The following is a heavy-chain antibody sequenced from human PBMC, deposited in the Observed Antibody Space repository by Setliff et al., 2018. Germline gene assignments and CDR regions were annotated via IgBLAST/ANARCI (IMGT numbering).Heavy chain of an antibody. Sequence: LRLSCAASGFTFSSYAMHWVRQAPGRGLEYVSAINSNGGTTYCADSVKGRFTVSRDNSKNTLYLQMGSLRAEDMAVYYCATWTGYSIDYWGQGTLVTVS. D-gene: IGHD3-3*01. J-gene: IGHJ4*02. V-gene: IGHV3-64*02. CDR3: ATWTGYSIDY. CDR2: INSNGGTT. CDR1: GFTFSSYA.